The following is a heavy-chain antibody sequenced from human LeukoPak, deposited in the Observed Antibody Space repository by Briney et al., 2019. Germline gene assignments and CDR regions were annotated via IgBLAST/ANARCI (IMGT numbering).Heavy chain of an antibody. CDR3: AKGSNTLTDY. V-gene: IGHV3-48*03. J-gene: IGHJ4*02. CDR1: GFTFSGYE. D-gene: IGHD2-8*01. Sequence: GGSLRLSCAASGFTFSGYEMNWVRQAPGKGLEWVSYISTSGTTMYYADSVKGRFTVSRDNSKNTLYLQMNSLRAEDTAVYYCAKGSNTLTDYWGQGTLVTVSP. CDR2: ISTSGTTM.